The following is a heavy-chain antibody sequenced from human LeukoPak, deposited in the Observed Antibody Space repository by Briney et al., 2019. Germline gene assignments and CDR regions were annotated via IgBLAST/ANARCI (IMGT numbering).Heavy chain of an antibody. D-gene: IGHD1-1*01. CDR2: IYYSGDS. J-gene: IGHJ4*02. CDR3: ARAHSNNWHVDY. Sequence: SETLSLTCTVSGGSVIGYYWNWIRQPPGKGLEWIGYIYYSGDSDYNPSLKSRVSISLDTSKNQLSLKLISVTAADTAVYYCARAHSNNWHVDYWGQGTLVTVSS. CDR1: GGSVIGYY. V-gene: IGHV4-59*02.